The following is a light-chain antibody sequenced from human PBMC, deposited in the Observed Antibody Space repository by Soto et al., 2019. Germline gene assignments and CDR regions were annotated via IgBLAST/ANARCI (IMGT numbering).Light chain of an antibody. V-gene: IGLV2-11*01. CDR1: SSDVGGYNY. CDR2: DVS. Sequence: QSALTQPRSVSGSPGQSVTISCTGTSSDVGGYNYVSWYQQHPGKAPKLMIYDVSKRPSGVPDRFSGSKSGNTASLTISGLQAEDEADHYCCSYAGSYTVFGGGTQLTVL. J-gene: IGLJ2*01. CDR3: CSYAGSYTV.